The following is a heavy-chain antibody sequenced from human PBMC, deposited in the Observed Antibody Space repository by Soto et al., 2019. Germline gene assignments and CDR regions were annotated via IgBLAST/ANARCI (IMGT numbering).Heavy chain of an antibody. CDR3: ARLGGYYQSLDS. D-gene: IGHD3-22*01. CDR2: IYYSGST. Sequence: SETLSLTCSVSGGSISSYYWSWIRQPPGKGLEWIGYIYYSGSTKYNPSIKSRVTISVDSSKNQFSLNLSSVSAADTAVYYCARLGGYYQSLDSWGQGTLVTVSS. J-gene: IGHJ5*01. V-gene: IGHV4-59*08. CDR1: GGSISSYY.